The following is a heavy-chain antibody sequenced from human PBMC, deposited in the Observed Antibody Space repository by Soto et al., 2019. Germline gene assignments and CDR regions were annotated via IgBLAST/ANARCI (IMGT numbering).Heavy chain of an antibody. CDR3: AREGGYNSSYAFDI. Sequence: QVQLVQSGAEVKKPGSSVKVSCKASGGTFSGYAISWVRQAPGQGLEWMGGIIPIFGTANYAQKFQGRVTITADESTSTAYMELSSLRSEDTAVYYCAREGGYNSSYAFDIWGQGTMVTVSS. V-gene: IGHV1-69*01. D-gene: IGHD5-12*01. CDR1: GGTFSGYA. J-gene: IGHJ3*02. CDR2: IIPIFGTA.